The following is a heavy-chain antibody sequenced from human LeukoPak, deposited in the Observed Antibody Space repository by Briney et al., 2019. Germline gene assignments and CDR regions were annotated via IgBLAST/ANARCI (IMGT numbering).Heavy chain of an antibody. CDR1: GFTFSSHW. V-gene: IGHV3-74*01. D-gene: IGHD1-26*01. Sequence: PGGSLRLSYAASGFTFSSHWMHWVRQIPGKGLVGVSRTNRDGTTTYYAGSVRGRFTVSRDNAKDTLYLQMNSLRAEDTAVYYCARGPGHGGTYYERWGQGILVTVSS. J-gene: IGHJ4*02. CDR2: TNRDGTTT. CDR3: ARGPGHGGTYYER.